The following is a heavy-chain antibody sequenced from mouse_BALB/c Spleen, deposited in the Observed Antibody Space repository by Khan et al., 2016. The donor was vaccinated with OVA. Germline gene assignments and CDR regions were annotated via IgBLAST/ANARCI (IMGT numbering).Heavy chain of an antibody. D-gene: IGHD2-10*01. J-gene: IGHJ4*01. CDR3: ARPPYFSYVMDY. CDR2: INTYTGEP. V-gene: IGHV9-3-1*01. CDR1: GYTFTNYG. Sequence: QVQLQQSGPELKKPGETVKISCKASGYTFTNYGMNWVKQAPGKGLKWMGWINTYTGEPTYADDFKGRFAFSLETSANTAYLQINNLKNEDTATYFCARPPYFSYVMDYWGQGTSVTVSS.